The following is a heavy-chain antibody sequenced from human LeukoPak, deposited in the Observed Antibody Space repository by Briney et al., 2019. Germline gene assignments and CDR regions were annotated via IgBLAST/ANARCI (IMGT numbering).Heavy chain of an antibody. V-gene: IGHV3-21*01. CDR2: ISSSSSYI. CDR3: ARAYYGSGTSHFDS. Sequence: GGSLRLSCAASGFSFSIYSMNWVRQAPGKGLEWVSSISSSSSYIYYADSVKGRFTISRDNAKNSLYLQMDSLRAEDTAVYYCARAYYGSGTSHFDSWGQGTLVTVSS. J-gene: IGHJ4*02. D-gene: IGHD3-10*01. CDR1: GFSFSIYS.